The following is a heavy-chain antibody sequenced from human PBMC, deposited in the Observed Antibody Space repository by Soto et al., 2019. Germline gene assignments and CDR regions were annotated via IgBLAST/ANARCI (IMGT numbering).Heavy chain of an antibody. CDR1: GFTVSSNY. V-gene: IGHV3-53*01. Sequence: EVQLVESGGGLIQPGGSLRLSCAASGFTVSSNYMTWVRQAPGKGLEWVSVIYTGGDTYYADSVKGRFTISRDNSKNMLYLQMSSLRAEDTAVYYCARERASSGYILAFWGQGTLVTVSS. CDR2: IYTGGDT. D-gene: IGHD3-22*01. J-gene: IGHJ4*02. CDR3: ARERASSGYILAF.